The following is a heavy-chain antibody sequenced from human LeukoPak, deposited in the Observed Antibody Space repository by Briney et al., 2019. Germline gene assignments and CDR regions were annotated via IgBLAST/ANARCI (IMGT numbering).Heavy chain of an antibody. D-gene: IGHD6-6*01. J-gene: IGHJ4*02. CDR3: ARHRYTSSSSYFDF. CDR1: GGSISSSSYY. V-gene: IGHV4-61*05. Sequence: PSETLSLTCTVSGGSISSSSYYWGWIRQPPGKGLEWIGYIYSSGSTNYNPSLESRVTISVDTSKNQFSLRLSSVTAADTAVYYCARHRYTSSSSYFDFWGQGTLVTVSS. CDR2: IYSSGST.